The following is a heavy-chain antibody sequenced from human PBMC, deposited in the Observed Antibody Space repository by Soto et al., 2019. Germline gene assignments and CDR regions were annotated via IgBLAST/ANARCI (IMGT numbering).Heavy chain of an antibody. CDR2: ITPHGGST. D-gene: IGHD1-26*01. Sequence: ASVKVSCKATRDTFTSYYIHWVRQAPGHGLAWMGVITPHGGSTAYAQKFTGRVTLTRDTSESTVYVEVSSLTSEDAAMYYCARSSGGNFGIIIEGTNWFAPWGQGTLVTVSS. J-gene: IGHJ5*02. CDR3: ARSSGGNFGIIIEGTNWFAP. CDR1: RDTFTSYY. V-gene: IGHV1-46*01.